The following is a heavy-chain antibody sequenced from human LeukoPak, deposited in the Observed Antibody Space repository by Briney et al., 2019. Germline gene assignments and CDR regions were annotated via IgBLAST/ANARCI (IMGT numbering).Heavy chain of an antibody. V-gene: IGHV3-23*01. J-gene: IGHJ4*02. D-gene: IGHD3-22*01. CDR2: ISDSGGRT. CDR3: AKRGVVIRVILVGFHKEAYYFDS. CDR1: GLTLSNYG. Sequence: GGSLRLSCAVSGLTLSNYGMSWVRQAPGKGLEWVAGISDSGGRTNYADSVKGRFTISRDNPKNTLYLQMNSLRGEDTAVYFCAKRGVVIRVILVGFHKEAYYFDSWGQGALVTVSS.